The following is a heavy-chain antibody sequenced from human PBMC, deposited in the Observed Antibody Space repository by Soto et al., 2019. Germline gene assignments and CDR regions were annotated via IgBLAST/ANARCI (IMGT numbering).Heavy chain of an antibody. CDR1: GGSISSGGYY. V-gene: IGHV4-31*03. CDR2: IYYSGST. J-gene: IGHJ4*02. CDR3: ARAGADRETSDY. D-gene: IGHD3-10*01. Sequence: PSETLSLTCTVSGGSISSGGYYWSWIRQHPGKGLEWIGYIYYSGSTYYNPSLKSRVTISVDTSKNQFSLKLSSVTAADTAVYYCARAGADRETSDYWGKGTLVTVSS.